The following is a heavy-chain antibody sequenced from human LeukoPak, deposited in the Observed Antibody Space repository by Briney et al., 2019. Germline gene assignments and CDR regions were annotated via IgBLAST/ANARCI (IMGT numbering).Heavy chain of an antibody. Sequence: PGGSLRLSCAASGFTFNDYYMSWIRQAPGKGLEWLSYINIGGTNTHYADSVKGRFTISRDNAKKSLYLQMNSLRAEDTAVYYCATLRLSNHFDYWGQGTLVTVSS. CDR3: ATLRLSNHFDY. J-gene: IGHJ4*02. CDR2: INIGGTNT. D-gene: IGHD2-15*01. CDR1: GFTFNDYY. V-gene: IGHV3-11*01.